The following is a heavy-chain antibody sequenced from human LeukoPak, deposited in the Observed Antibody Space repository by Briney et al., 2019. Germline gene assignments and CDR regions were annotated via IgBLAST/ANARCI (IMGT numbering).Heavy chain of an antibody. CDR1: GFTFDDFDDYG. CDR2: SNWNGGST. J-gene: IGHJ4*02. Sequence: PGGSLRLSCAASGFTFDDFDDYGMNWVGQVPGKGLECVSGSNWNGGSTGYADSVKGRFTISRDNTKKYVYLQMNSLRAEDTALYYCARGEILRPYYDGAGSYFSDYWGQGTLVTVSS. V-gene: IGHV3-20*04. D-gene: IGHD3-10*01. CDR3: ARGEILRPYYDGAGSYFSDY.